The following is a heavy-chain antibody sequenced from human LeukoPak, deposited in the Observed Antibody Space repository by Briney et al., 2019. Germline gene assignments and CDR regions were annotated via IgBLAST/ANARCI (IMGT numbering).Heavy chain of an antibody. D-gene: IGHD2-21*01. V-gene: IGHV4-30-2*01. CDR3: ARGDWEYFQH. J-gene: IGHJ1*01. Sequence: SQTLSLTCAVSGGSISSGGYSWSWIRQPPGKGLEWIGYIYHSGSTYYNPSLKSRVTISVDRSKNQFSLKLSSVTAADTAVYYCARGDWEYFQHWGQGTLVTVSS. CDR2: IYHSGST. CDR1: GGSISSGGYS.